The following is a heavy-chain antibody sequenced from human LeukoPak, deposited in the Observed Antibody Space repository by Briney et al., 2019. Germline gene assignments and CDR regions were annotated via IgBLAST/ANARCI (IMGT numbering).Heavy chain of an antibody. CDR3: ARGGAARLHFQN. V-gene: IGHV4-59*01. CDR2: IYHSGST. CDR1: GGSISTYY. Sequence: SETLSLTCTVSGGSISTYYWNWIRQPPGKGLEWIGYIYHSGSTNYNPSLQSRVTISVDTSKNQFSLNLNSVTAADTAVYYCARGGAARLHFQNWGQGTLVSVSS. J-gene: IGHJ1*01. D-gene: IGHD6-6*01.